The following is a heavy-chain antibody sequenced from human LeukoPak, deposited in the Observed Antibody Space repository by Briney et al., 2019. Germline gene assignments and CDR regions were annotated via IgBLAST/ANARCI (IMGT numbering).Heavy chain of an antibody. CDR1: GYTFTGYY. J-gene: IGHJ4*02. V-gene: IGHV1-2*06. CDR2: INPNSGGT. Sequence: ASVKVSCKASGYTFTGYYMHWVRQAPGQGLEWMGRINPNSGGTNYAQKFQGSVTMTRDTSISTVYMELNRLRSDDTAVYYCARTGVADASITTFDYWGQGTPVTVSS. CDR3: ARTGVADASITTFDY. D-gene: IGHD3-22*01.